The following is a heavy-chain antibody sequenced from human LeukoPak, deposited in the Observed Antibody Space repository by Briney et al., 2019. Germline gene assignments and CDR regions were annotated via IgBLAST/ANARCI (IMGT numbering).Heavy chain of an antibody. CDR1: GFTFSSYG. CDR3: AKAEDFLRWAFYYYYMDV. D-gene: IGHD4-23*01. J-gene: IGHJ6*03. Sequence: GRSLRLSCAASGFTFSSYGMHWVRQAPGKGLEWVAVISYDGSNKYYADSVKGRFTISRDNSKNTLYLQMNSLRAEDTAVYYCAKAEDFLRWAFYYYYMDVWGKGTTVTVSS. CDR2: ISYDGSNK. V-gene: IGHV3-30*18.